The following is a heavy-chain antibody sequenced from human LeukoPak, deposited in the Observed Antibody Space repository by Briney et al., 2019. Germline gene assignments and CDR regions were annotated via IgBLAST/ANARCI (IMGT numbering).Heavy chain of an antibody. CDR2: MNPNSGNT. Sequence: ASVKVSCKASGYTFTSYGISCVRQATGQGLEWMGWMNPNSGNTGYAQKFQGRVTMTRNTSISTAYMELSSLRSEGTAVYYCARVRQWVYYYYYGMDVWGQGTTVTVSS. CDR1: GYTFTSYG. D-gene: IGHD6-19*01. J-gene: IGHJ6*02. CDR3: ARVRQWVYYYYYGMDV. V-gene: IGHV1-8*02.